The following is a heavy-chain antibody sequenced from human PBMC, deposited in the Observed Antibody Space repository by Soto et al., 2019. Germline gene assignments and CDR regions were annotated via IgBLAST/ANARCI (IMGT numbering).Heavy chain of an antibody. Sequence: QVQLMESGGGVVQPGGSLRLSSAASGFTFSSFSMHWFRQAPGKGLEWVAVTSSSGAIQYYADFVKGRFTISRDNSKNPLYLQMNSLRPEDTAVYYCAREVVTTQWYFDNWGQGIPVIVSS. CDR1: GFTFSSFS. V-gene: IGHV3-30-3*01. CDR3: AREVVTTQWYFDN. J-gene: IGHJ4*02. CDR2: TSSSGAIQ. D-gene: IGHD6-19*01.